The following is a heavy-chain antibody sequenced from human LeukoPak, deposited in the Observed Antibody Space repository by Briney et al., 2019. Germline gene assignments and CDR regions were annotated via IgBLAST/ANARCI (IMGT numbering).Heavy chain of an antibody. V-gene: IGHV3-7*01. CDR1: GFTFSSYW. CDR2: IKQDGSEK. CDR3: ARESSIVVVVAAFNWFDP. Sequence: GGSLRLSCAASGFTFSSYWMSWVRQAPGKGLEWVANIKQDGSEKYYVDPVKGRFTISRDNAKNSLYLQMNSLRAEDTAVYYCARESSIVVVVAAFNWFDPWGQGTLVTVSS. J-gene: IGHJ5*02. D-gene: IGHD2-15*01.